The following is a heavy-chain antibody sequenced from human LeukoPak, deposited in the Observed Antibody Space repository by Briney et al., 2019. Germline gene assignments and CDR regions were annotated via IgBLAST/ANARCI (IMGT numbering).Heavy chain of an antibody. D-gene: IGHD1-26*01. CDR1: GFTFSSYA. CDR2: ISGSGGST. V-gene: IGHV3-23*01. J-gene: IGHJ4*02. CDR3: AKDIGGSYHRFDY. Sequence: PGGSLRLSCAASGFTFSSYAMSWVRQAPGKGLEWVSAISGSGGSTYYADSVKGRFTISRDNSKNTLYLQMHSLRAEDTAVYYCAKDIGGSYHRFDYWGQGTLVTVSS.